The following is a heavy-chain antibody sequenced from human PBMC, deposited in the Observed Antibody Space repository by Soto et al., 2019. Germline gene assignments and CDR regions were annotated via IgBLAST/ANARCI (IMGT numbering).Heavy chain of an antibody. CDR1: GFTFSTYS. Sequence: EVQLVESGGGLVKPGGSLRLSCAASGFTFSTYSMNWVRQTPGKGLEWVSFISISSSYMYYADSVKGRFTISRDNAKNSLYLQMNSLRAEDTAVYYCARERYTAMVRDAFDIWGQGTMFTVSS. V-gene: IGHV3-21*02. CDR2: ISISSSYM. CDR3: ARERYTAMVRDAFDI. J-gene: IGHJ3*02. D-gene: IGHD5-18*01.